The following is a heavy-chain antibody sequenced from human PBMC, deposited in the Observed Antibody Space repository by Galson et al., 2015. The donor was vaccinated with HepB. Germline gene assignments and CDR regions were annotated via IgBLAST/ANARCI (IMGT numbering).Heavy chain of an antibody. CDR3: ARDQYDILTGGPHPESSFDI. J-gene: IGHJ3*02. D-gene: IGHD3-9*01. V-gene: IGHV3-11*05. CDR2: ISSSSSYT. Sequence: SLRLSCAASGFTFSDYYMSWIRQAPGKGLEWVSYISSSSSYTNYADSVKGRFTISRDNAKNSLYLQMNSLRAEDTAVYYCARDQYDILTGGPHPESSFDIWGQGTMVTVSS. CDR1: GFTFSDYY.